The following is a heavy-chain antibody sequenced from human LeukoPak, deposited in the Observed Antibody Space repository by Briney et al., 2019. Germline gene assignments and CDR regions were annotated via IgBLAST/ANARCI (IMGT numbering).Heavy chain of an antibody. CDR3: ARIKVTSYGAL. V-gene: IGHV1-2*02. CDR2: ITPNSGGT. Sequence: GASVKVSCKASGYTFTDYYIHWVRQAPGQGLEWMGRITPNSGGTIYAQTFQGRFTMTRDTSISTAYMELSRLRSDDTAVYYCARIKVTSYGALWGQGTLVTVSS. J-gene: IGHJ4*02. CDR1: GYTFTDYY. D-gene: IGHD5-18*01.